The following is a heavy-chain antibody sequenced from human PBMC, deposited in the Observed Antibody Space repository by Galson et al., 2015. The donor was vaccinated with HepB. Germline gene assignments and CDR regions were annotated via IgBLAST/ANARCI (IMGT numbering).Heavy chain of an antibody. Sequence: SLRLSCAASGFIVSDNFMSWVRQAPGKGLVWVSRINSDGSSTSYADSVKGRFTISRDNAKNTLYLQMNSLRAEDTAVYYCARAGAWKNNWFDPWGQGTLVTVSS. CDR2: INSDGSST. V-gene: IGHV3-74*01. CDR1: GFIVSDNF. D-gene: IGHD1-1*01. CDR3: ARAGAWKNNWFDP. J-gene: IGHJ5*02.